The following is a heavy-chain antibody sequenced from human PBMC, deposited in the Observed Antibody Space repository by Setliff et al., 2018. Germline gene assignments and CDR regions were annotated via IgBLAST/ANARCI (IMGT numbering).Heavy chain of an antibody. CDR1: GYTFTTYY. CDR2: INPIGGGT. Sequence: ASVKVSCKASGYTFTTYYMHWVRQAPGQGLEWMGIINPIGGGTGYAEKFQGRVTMTRDTSTSTVYMQLSSLRFEDTAVYYCASPFPHGWSGYYGVGWFDPWGQGTLVTVSS. J-gene: IGHJ5*02. CDR3: ASPFPHGWSGYYGVGWFDP. D-gene: IGHD3-3*01. V-gene: IGHV1-46*01.